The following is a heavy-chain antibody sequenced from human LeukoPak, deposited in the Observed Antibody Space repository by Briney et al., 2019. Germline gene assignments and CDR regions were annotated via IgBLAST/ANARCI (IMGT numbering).Heavy chain of an antibody. J-gene: IGHJ4*02. CDR3: AREAYYDSSGFSAY. CDR1: GFTFSDYY. CDR2: ISSSGSTI. V-gene: IGHV3-11*04. Sequence: GGSLGLSCAASGFTFSDYYMSWIRQAPGKGLEWVSYISSSGSTIYYADSVKGRFTISRDNAKNSLYLQMNSLRAEDTAVYYCAREAYYDSSGFSAYWGQGTLVTVSS. D-gene: IGHD3-22*01.